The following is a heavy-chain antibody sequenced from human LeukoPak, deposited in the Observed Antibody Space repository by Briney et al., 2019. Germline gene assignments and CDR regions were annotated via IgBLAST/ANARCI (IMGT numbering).Heavy chain of an antibody. Sequence: GGSLRLSCAASGXTFSNAWMRMSWVRQAPGKGLEWVGRIKGKADGGTTDYAAPVKGRFTISRDDSKTTLYLQMNSLKTEDTAVYYCVRDSAHTVVVPAVIPPGLDNWFDPWGQGTLVTVSS. CDR2: IKGKADGGTT. CDR1: GXTFSNAW. J-gene: IGHJ5*02. CDR3: VRDSAHTVVVPAVIPPGLDNWFDP. V-gene: IGHV3-15*01. D-gene: IGHD2-2*01.